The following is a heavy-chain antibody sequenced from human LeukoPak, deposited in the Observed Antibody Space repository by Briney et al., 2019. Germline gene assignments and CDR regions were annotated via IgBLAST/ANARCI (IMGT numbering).Heavy chain of an antibody. D-gene: IGHD1-14*01. V-gene: IGHV1-2*02. CDR2: INPHSGGT. CDR1: GYTFTGYY. Sequence: ASVKVSCKASGYTFTGYYIHWVRQAPGQGLEWMGWINPHSGGTNYAQKFQGGVTMTRDTSITTAYMELSSLRSDDTAVYYCARVGPWVNPDYYYYYMDVWGKGTTVTVSS. CDR3: ARVGPWVNPDYYYYYMDV. J-gene: IGHJ6*03.